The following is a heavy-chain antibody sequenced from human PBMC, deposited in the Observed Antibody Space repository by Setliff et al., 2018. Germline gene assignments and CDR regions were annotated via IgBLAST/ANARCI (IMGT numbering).Heavy chain of an antibody. CDR1: GGSIDSVATGNHY. J-gene: IGHJ2*01. D-gene: IGHD4-17*01. Sequence: SETLSLTCTVSGGSIDSVATGNHYWNWIRQPVGKGLEWIGHIFLTGSTDYDPSFRSRATISLDMSKNEFYLQMNSLRTEDTAVYYCARALGDYDYWYFDVWGRGTLVTVSS. CDR3: ARALGDYDYWYFDV. V-gene: IGHV4-61*10. CDR2: IFLTGST.